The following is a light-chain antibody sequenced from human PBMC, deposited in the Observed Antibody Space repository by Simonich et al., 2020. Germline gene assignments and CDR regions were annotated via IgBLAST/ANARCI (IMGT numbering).Light chain of an antibody. J-gene: IGLJ1*01. V-gene: IGLV1-47*01. CDR1: SSNIGSNY. Sequence: QSVLTQPPSASGTPGQRVTISCSGSSSNIGSNYVYCYQQLPGTAPKLLIYRNNHRPSGVPDRFSGSKSGTSASLAISGLRSEDEADYYCAAWDDSLSGYVFGTGTKVTVL. CDR2: RNN. CDR3: AAWDDSLSGYV.